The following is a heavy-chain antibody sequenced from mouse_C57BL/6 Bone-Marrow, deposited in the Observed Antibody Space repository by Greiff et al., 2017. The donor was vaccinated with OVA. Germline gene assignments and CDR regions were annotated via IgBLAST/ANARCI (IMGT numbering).Heavy chain of an antibody. Sequence: QVQLQQPGPELVKPGASVKLSCKASGYNFHSYWLHWVKPRPGTGLEWIGNLNPSNGGPTSNEKFKSKATLTVAQSSSTAYMQLSSLTSEDSAVYYWARSWIYYYGSAAYWGQGTLVTVSA. CDR3: ARSWIYYYGSAAY. V-gene: IGHV1-53*01. D-gene: IGHD1-1*01. J-gene: IGHJ3*01. CDR1: GYNFHSYW. CDR2: LNPSNGGP.